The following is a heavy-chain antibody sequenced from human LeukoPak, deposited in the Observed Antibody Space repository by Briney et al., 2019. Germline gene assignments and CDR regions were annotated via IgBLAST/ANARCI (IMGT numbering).Heavy chain of an antibody. V-gene: IGHV4-59*01. D-gene: IGHD4-17*01. CDR3: ARDPTTVTKGLDI. CDR1: GGSISSYY. J-gene: IGHJ3*02. Sequence: SETLSLTCTVSGGSISSYYWSWIRQPPGKGLEWIGYISYIGSTNYNTSLKSRVTISVDTSKNQFSLKLSSVTAADAAVYFCARDPTTVTKGLDIWGQGTMVTVSS. CDR2: ISYIGST.